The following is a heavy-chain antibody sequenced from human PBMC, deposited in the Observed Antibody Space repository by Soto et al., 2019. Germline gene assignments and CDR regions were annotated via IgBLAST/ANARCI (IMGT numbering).Heavy chain of an antibody. D-gene: IGHD6-19*01. CDR3: ARGMAVAANWFDP. CDR2: IRQDGSEK. Sequence: GGSLRLSCAASGFTFSSYWMNWVRQAPGKGLEWVANIRQDGSEKYYVDSVRGRFTVSRDNTENSLYLQMNSLRAEDTAVYYCARGMAVAANWFDPWGQGTLVTVSS. CDR1: GFTFSSYW. V-gene: IGHV3-7*02. J-gene: IGHJ5*02.